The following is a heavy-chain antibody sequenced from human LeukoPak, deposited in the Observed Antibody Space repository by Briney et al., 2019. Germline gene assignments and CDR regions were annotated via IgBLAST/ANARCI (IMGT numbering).Heavy chain of an antibody. V-gene: IGHV2-5*01. CDR1: HFLLRASGVG. J-gene: IGHJ5*02. CDR3: AHRRRSYDRSGYPINWFDP. D-gene: IGHD3-22*01. Sequence: SGLTVANHTYTFTLTCTFSHFLLRASGVGVEWIGQPPGNALEWLALLYFNDDKRYSPSLESRLTITKDTSKHQVVLTMTNMDPVDTATYYCAHRRRSYDRSGYPINWFDPGGQGTLVTVSS. CDR2: LYFNDDK.